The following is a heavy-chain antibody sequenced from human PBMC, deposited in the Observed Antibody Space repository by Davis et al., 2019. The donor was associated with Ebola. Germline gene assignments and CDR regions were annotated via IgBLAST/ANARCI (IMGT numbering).Heavy chain of an antibody. V-gene: IGHV3-30-3*01. CDR3: ARDETYTGRFG. D-gene: IGHD1-26*01. CDR1: GFTLRSYA. CDR2: ISFDGTTK. J-gene: IGHJ4*02. Sequence: GESLKIPCAASGFTLRSYALHWVRQSPGTGLEWVGFISFDGTTKYNGDSVKGRFTISRDNSENTVYLQMNSLRPEDTAVYYCARDETYTGRFGWGQGTLVTVSS.